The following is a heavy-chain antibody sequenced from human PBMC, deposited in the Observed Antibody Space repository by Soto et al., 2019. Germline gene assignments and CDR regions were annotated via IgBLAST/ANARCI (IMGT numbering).Heavy chain of an antibody. CDR1: GGTFSSYA. V-gene: IGHV1-69*13. D-gene: IGHD6-6*01. Sequence: SVKVSCKASGGTFSSYAISWVRQAPGQGLEWMGGIIPIFGTANYAQKFQGRVTITADESTSTAYMELSSLRSEDTAVYYCARDEGYSSSFLDYYYGMDVWGQGTTVTVSS. CDR2: IIPIFGTA. J-gene: IGHJ6*02. CDR3: ARDEGYSSSFLDYYYGMDV.